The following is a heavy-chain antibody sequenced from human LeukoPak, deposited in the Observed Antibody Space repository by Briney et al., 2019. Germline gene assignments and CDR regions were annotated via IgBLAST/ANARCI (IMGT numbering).Heavy chain of an antibody. CDR3: ARDGSDFWSGSDS. CDR2: ISSSSSTI. Sequence: GGSLRLSCAASGFTFSSYSVNWVRQAPGKGLEWVSYISSSSSTIYYADSVKGRFTISRDNAKNSLYLQMNSLRAEDTAVYYCARDGSDFWSGSDSWGQGTLVTVSS. V-gene: IGHV3-48*01. J-gene: IGHJ5*01. CDR1: GFTFSSYS. D-gene: IGHD3-3*01.